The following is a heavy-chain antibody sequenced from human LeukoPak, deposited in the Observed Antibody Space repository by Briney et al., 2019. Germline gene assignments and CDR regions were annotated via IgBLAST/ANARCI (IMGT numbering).Heavy chain of an antibody. V-gene: IGHV4-4*07. Sequence: SETLSLTCTVSGGSISSYYWSWIRQPAGKGLEWIGSIYHSGSTYYNPSLKSRVTISVDTSKNQFSLKLSSVTAADTAAYYCARAVVVPAAINGWFDPWGQGTLVTVSS. D-gene: IGHD2-2*02. CDR3: ARAVVVPAAINGWFDP. J-gene: IGHJ5*02. CDR2: IYHSGST. CDR1: GGSISSYY.